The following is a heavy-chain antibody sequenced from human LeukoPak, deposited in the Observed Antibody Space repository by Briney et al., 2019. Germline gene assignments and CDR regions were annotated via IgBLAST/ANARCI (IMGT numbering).Heavy chain of an antibody. CDR2: IRSKAYGGTT. CDR3: TRSQYQLLQYYFDY. J-gene: IGHJ4*02. D-gene: IGHD2-2*01. V-gene: IGHV3-49*04. Sequence: GGSLRLSCAASGFTFSSYAMSWVRQAPGKGLEWVGFIRSKAYGGTTEYAASVKGRFTISRDDSKSIAYLQMNSLKTEDTAVYYCTRSQYQLLQYYFDYWGQGTLVTVSS. CDR1: GFTFSSYA.